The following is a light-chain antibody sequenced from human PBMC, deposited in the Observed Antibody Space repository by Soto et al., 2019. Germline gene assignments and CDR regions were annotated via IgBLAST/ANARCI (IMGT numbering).Light chain of an antibody. CDR3: PVWDSSSDHVV. V-gene: IGLV3-21*02. Sequence: SYELTQPPSVSVAPGQTARITCGGNNIGSKSVHWYQQKPGQAPVLVVYDDSDRPSGLPERFSGSNSGNTATLTISRVEAGDEADYYCPVWDSSSDHVVFGGGTKVTVL. CDR2: DDS. J-gene: IGLJ2*01. CDR1: NIGSKS.